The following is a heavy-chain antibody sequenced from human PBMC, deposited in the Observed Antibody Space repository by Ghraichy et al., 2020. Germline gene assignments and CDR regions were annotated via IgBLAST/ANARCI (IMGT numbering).Heavy chain of an antibody. CDR2: ISADSNYI. D-gene: IGHD6-6*01. V-gene: IGHV3-21*06. Sequence: GESQNISCAASGFTLNTYTMNWVRQTPGEGLEWVSSISADSNYIYYADSVKGRFTISRDNARNSLYLQMNSPRAEDTAVYYCARSLPSSFFAYWGQGTLVTVSS. CDR1: GFTLNTYT. CDR3: ARSLPSSFFAY. J-gene: IGHJ4*02.